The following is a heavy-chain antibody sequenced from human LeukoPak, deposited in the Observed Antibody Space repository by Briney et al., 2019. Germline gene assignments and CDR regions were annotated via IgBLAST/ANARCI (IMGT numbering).Heavy chain of an antibody. CDR2: IYYSGNT. D-gene: IGHD6-6*01. V-gene: IGHV4-59*11. Sequence: SETLSLTCTVSGGSISSHYWSWIRQPPGKGLEWLGYIYYSGNTNSNPSLKSRVTMSVDTSKNQFSLKLSSVTAADTAVYYCARSPGFRAARTFDYWGQGTLVTVSS. CDR1: GGSISSHY. J-gene: IGHJ4*02. CDR3: ARSPGFRAARTFDY.